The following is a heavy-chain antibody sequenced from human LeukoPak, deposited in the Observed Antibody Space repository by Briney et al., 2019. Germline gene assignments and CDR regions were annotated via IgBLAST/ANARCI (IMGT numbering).Heavy chain of an antibody. Sequence: ASVKVSCKASGYTFTGYYMHWVRQAPGQGLEWTGWINPNSGCTNYAQKFQGRVTMTRDTSISTAYMELGSLRSEDTAVYYCARGAYCGGDCYPFDYWGQGTLVTVSS. J-gene: IGHJ4*02. CDR3: ARGAYCGGDCYPFDY. CDR1: GYTFTGYY. D-gene: IGHD2-21*02. V-gene: IGHV1-2*02. CDR2: INPNSGCT.